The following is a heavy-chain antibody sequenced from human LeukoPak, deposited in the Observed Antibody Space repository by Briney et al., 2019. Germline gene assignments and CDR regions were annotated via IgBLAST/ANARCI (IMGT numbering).Heavy chain of an antibody. CDR2: IYPSGGTTT. CDR3: ARDLGTCNGGSCYSAPDY. V-gene: IGHV1-46*01. Sequence: ASVKVSCKASGYTFTSYCIHWVRQAPGQGLEWMGIIYPSGGTTTKYAQKFQGRVTMTRDTSTSTVYMELTSLRSDDTAVFYCARDLGTCNGGSCYSAPDYWGQGTLVTVSS. D-gene: IGHD2-15*01. CDR1: GYTFTSYC. J-gene: IGHJ4*02.